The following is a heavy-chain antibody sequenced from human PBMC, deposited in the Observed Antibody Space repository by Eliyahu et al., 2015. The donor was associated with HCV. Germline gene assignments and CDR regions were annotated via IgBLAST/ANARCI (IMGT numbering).Heavy chain of an antibody. J-gene: IGHJ6*04. Sequence: QAQLVXSGGGVVQPGRSLRLSCAASGXTXSSXGXXWVRQAPGKGLEWVSVISSDGSKKYYADSVKGRFTVSRDTSKDTLYLQMNSLRVEDTAVYFCGKDGWNGGYHYGMAVWGRGTTVTVSS. CDR2: ISSDGSKK. V-gene: IGHV3-30*18. CDR3: GKDGWNGGYHYGMAV. CDR1: GXTXSSXG. D-gene: IGHD1-1*01.